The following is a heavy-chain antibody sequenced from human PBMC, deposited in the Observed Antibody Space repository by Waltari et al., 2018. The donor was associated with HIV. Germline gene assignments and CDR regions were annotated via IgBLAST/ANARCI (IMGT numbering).Heavy chain of an antibody. J-gene: IGHJ4*02. CDR1: GFTVSSNY. CDR3: AREFEGSGSYYLDY. Sequence: EVQLVESGGGLIQPGGSLRLSCAASGFTVSSNYMSWVRQAPGKGLEWVSVIYSGGSTYYADSVKGRFTISRDNSKNTLYLQMNSLRAEDTAVYYCAREFEGSGSYYLDYWGQGTLVTVSS. V-gene: IGHV3-53*01. D-gene: IGHD1-26*01. CDR2: IYSGGST.